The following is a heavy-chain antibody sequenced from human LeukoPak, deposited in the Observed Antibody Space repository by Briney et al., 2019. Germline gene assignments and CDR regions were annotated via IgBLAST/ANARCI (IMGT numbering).Heavy chain of an antibody. CDR2: INLRGRT. CDR3: ARHVRKRGIAGAGTPGWFDP. J-gene: IGHJ5*02. Sequence: SETLSLTCAVYGGSFNDYYWNWVRQPPGKGLEGIGEINLRGRTTNNPSPRSGVTISLDESKNQFSLKLSSVTAADTAVYYCARHVRKRGIAGAGTPGWFDPWGQGTLVTVSS. D-gene: IGHD6-19*01. CDR1: GGSFNDYY. V-gene: IGHV4-34*01.